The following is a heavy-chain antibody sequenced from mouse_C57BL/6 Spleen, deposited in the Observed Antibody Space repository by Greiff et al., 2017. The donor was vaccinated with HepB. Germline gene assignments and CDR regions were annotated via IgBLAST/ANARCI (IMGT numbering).Heavy chain of an antibody. Sequence: QVQLQQPGAELVRPGSSVKLSCKASGYTFTSYWMDWVKQRPGQGLEWIGNIYPSDSETHYTQKFKDKATLTVDKSSSTAYMQLSSLTSEDSAVYYCARYYGSFMDYWGQGTSVTVSS. CDR2: IYPSDSET. CDR1: GYTFTSYW. V-gene: IGHV1-61*01. J-gene: IGHJ4*01. D-gene: IGHD1-1*01. CDR3: ARYYGSFMDY.